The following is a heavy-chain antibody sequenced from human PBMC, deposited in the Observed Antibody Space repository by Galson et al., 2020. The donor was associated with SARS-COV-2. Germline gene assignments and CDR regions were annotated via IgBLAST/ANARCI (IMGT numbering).Heavy chain of an antibody. CDR2: IYSGGST. CDR1: GFTVSSNY. CDR3: AREIEGGYSDGPRGY. D-gene: IGHD5-18*01. J-gene: IGHJ4*02. Sequence: GGSLRLSCAASGFTVSSNYMSWVRQAPGKGLEWVSVIYSGGSTYYADSVKGRFTISRDNSKNTLYLQMNSLRAEDTAVYYCAREIEGGYSDGPRGYWGQGTLVTVSS. V-gene: IGHV3-53*01.